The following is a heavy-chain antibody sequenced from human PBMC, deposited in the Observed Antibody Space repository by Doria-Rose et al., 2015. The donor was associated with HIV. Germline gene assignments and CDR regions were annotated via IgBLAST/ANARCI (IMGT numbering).Heavy chain of an antibody. CDR3: ARGLLRGGWNDVDYYYGMDV. D-gene: IGHD1-1*01. V-gene: IGHV4-34*01. CDR2: INHSGST. J-gene: IGHJ6*02. CDR1: GGSFSGYY. Sequence: QVQLQESGAGLVKPSETLSLTCAVFGGSFSGYYWSWIRQPPGKGLEWIGEINHSGSTNYKTSLKSRVTISLDTSKTLSSGKLSSVTAADTAVYYCARGLLRGGWNDVDYYYGMDVWGQGTTVTVSS.